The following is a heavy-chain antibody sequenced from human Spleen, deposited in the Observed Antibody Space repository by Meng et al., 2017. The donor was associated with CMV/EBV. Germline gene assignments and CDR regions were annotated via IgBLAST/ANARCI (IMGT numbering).Heavy chain of an antibody. CDR3: ARGGDLWSDLMDY. D-gene: IGHD3-3*01. CDR2: INPYNGGA. V-gene: IGHV1-2*02. J-gene: IGHJ4*02. Sequence: CKTSSYTFTGFYMHWVRQAPGQGLEWMGWINPYNGGANYSQNFQGRVTMTRDTSISTAYMELRRLRSDDTAVYYCARGGDLWSDLMDYWGQGTLVTVSS. CDR1: SYTFTGFY.